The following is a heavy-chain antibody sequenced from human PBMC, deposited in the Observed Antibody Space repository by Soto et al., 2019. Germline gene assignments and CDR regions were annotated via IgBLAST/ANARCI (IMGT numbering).Heavy chain of an antibody. CDR3: ARDETGTTAPYYFDY. CDR1: GFTFSSYW. D-gene: IGHD1-7*01. J-gene: IGHJ4*02. Sequence: PGGSLRLSCAASGFTFSSYWMHGVRQAPGKGLVWVSHINSDGSSTTYYVDSVKGRFTISRDNAKNSLYLQMNSLRAEDTAVYYCARDETGTTAPYYFDYWGQGTLVTVSS. CDR2: INSDGSST. V-gene: IGHV3-74*01.